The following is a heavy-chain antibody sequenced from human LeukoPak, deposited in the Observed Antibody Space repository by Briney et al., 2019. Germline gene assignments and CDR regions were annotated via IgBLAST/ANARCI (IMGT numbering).Heavy chain of an antibody. V-gene: IGHV3-53*01. CDR1: DLAVTDNY. D-gene: IGHD4-17*01. J-gene: IGHJ4*02. CDR2: IFPNGNR. Sequence: PGGSLRLSCAVSDLAVTDNYMSWVRQAPGKGLEWVSLIFPNGNRHYADFVQGRFSISRDNVRNTLFLDMNTLRTEDTAVYFCARANPVYGDFDYWGQGTLATVSS. CDR3: ARANPVYGDFDY.